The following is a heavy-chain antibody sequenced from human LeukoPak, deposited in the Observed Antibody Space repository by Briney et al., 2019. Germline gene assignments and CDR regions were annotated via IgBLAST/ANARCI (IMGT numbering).Heavy chain of an antibody. D-gene: IGHD6-13*01. J-gene: IGHJ4*02. CDR3: ARRGSLAAAGTSLDY. CDR1: GYSFTSYW. Sequence: GESLKISCKGSGYSFTSYWIGWVRQLPGKGLEWKGIIYPYDTDIRYRPSFQGQVTISADKSISTAYLQWSSLKASDTAMYYCARRGSLAAAGTSLDYWGQGTLVTVSS. V-gene: IGHV5-51*01. CDR2: IYPYDTDI.